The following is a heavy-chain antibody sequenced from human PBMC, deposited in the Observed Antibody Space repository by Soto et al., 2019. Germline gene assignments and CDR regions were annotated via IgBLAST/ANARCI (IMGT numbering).Heavy chain of an antibody. D-gene: IGHD2-2*01. Sequence: GGSLRLSCAASGFTFSDHYMDWVRQAPGKGLEWVGRTRNKANSYTTEYAASGKGRITISRDDSKNSLYLQMNSLKTEDTAVYYCARETMLSSNFDYWGQGTLVTVSS. J-gene: IGHJ4*02. CDR2: TRNKANSYTT. CDR3: ARETMLSSNFDY. CDR1: GFTFSDHY. V-gene: IGHV3-72*01.